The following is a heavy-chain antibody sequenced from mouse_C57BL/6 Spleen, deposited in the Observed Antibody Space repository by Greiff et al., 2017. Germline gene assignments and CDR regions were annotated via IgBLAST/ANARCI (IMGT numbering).Heavy chain of an antibody. CDR1: GFTFSDYG. Sequence: EVHLVESGGGLVKPGGSLKLSCAASGFTFSDYGMHWVRQAPEKGLEWVAYISSGSSTIYYADTVKGRFTISRDNAKNTLFLQMTSLRSEDTAMYYCARGRTYYSNYGVAYWGQGTLVTVSA. CDR3: ARGRTYYSNYGVAY. D-gene: IGHD2-5*01. J-gene: IGHJ3*01. CDR2: ISSGSSTI. V-gene: IGHV5-17*01.